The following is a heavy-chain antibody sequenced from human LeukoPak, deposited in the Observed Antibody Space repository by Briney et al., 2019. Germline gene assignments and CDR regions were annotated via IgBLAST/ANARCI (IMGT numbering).Heavy chain of an antibody. V-gene: IGHV3-7*01. CDR3: ARDEFL. D-gene: IGHD3-3*01. J-gene: IGHJ4*02. CDR1: GFTLSTYW. Sequence: PGGSLRLSCAASGFTLSTYWMSWVRQAPGNVLEWVGIIKQDGSEKYYVDSVKGRFTISRDNAKNSLYLQMNSLRAEDTAVYYCARDEFLGGQGTLVTVSS. CDR2: IKQDGSEK.